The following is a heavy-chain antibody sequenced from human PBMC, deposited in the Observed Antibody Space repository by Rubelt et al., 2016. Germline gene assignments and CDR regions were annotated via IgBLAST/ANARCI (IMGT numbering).Heavy chain of an antibody. CDR2: ISGGMETI. CDR1: GFTFSSYS. V-gene: IGHV3-48*04. CDR3: ARANYESSSYYYGEYYQH. J-gene: IGHJ1*01. Sequence: EVQLLESGGGLVQPGGSLRLSCEGSGFTFSSYSMDWVRQVPGKGLEWISYISGGMETIYYEDSVRGRFTISRDNAKNSLYLQMTSLRAEDKGVYYCARANYESSSYYYGEYYQHWGQGTQVTVSS. D-gene: IGHD3-22*01.